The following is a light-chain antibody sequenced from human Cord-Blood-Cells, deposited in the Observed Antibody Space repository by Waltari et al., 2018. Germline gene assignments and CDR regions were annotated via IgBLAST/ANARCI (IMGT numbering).Light chain of an antibody. Sequence: EIVLTQSPATLSLSPGERATLSCRASQSVSSYLAWYQQKPGQATRLLIYDASNRATGIPARFSGSGSATDFTLTISSLEPEDFAVYYCQQRSNWPPFTFGPGTKVDIK. CDR1: QSVSSY. V-gene: IGKV3-11*01. CDR3: QQRSNWPPFT. J-gene: IGKJ3*01. CDR2: DAS.